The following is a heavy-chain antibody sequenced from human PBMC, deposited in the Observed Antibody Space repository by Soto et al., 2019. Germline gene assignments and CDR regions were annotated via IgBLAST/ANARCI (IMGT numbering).Heavy chain of an antibody. D-gene: IGHD6-25*01. J-gene: IGHJ5*02. V-gene: IGHV4-59*01. CDR1: GGSISSYY. Sequence: PSETLSLTCTVSGGSISSYYWSWIRQPPGKGLEWIGYIYYSGSTNYNPSLKSRVTISVDTSKNQFSLKLSSVTAADTAVYYCARGADWFDPWGQGTLVTVST. CDR3: ARGADWFDP. CDR2: IYYSGST.